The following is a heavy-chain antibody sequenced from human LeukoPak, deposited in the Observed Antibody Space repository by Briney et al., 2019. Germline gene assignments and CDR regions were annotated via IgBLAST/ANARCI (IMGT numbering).Heavy chain of an antibody. CDR2: IKSKTDGGTT. V-gene: IGHV3-15*01. Sequence: GGSLRLSCAASGFTFSNAWMSWVRQAPGKGLEWVGRIKSKTDGGTTDYAAPVKGRFTISRDDSKNTLYLQMNSLKTEDTAVYYCTTEDVETAMVTEYWGQGTLVTVSS. CDR3: TTEDVETAMVTEY. D-gene: IGHD5-18*01. CDR1: GFTFSNAW. J-gene: IGHJ4*02.